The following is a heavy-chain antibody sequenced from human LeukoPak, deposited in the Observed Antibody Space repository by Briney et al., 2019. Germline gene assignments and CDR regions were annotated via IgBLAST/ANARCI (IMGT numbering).Heavy chain of an antibody. CDR3: AAYCSSTSCYNFDY. Sequence: PGRSLRLSCAASGFTFSSYGMHWVRQAPGKGLEWVAVIWYDGSNKYYADSVKGRFTISRDNSKNTLYLQMSSLRAEDTAVYYCAAYCSSTSCYNFDYWGQGTLVTVSS. CDR2: IWYDGSNK. CDR1: GFTFSSYG. V-gene: IGHV3-33*01. J-gene: IGHJ4*02. D-gene: IGHD2-2*02.